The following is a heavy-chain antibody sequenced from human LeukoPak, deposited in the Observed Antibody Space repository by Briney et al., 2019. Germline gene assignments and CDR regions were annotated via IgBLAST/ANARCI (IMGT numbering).Heavy chain of an antibody. CDR2: IYTSGST. D-gene: IGHD4-11*01. CDR3: ARHAVPYSANDAFDV. V-gene: IGHV4-4*07. CDR1: GGSISSYY. J-gene: IGHJ3*01. Sequence: SETLSLTCTVSGGSISSYYWSWIRQPAGKGLEWIGRIYTSGSTNYNPSLKSRVTMSVDTSKNQLSLKLNSVTAADTAVYYCARHAVPYSANDAFDVWGQGTVVTVSS.